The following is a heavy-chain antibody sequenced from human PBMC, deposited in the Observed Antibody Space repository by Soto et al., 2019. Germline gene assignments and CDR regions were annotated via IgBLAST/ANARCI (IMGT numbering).Heavy chain of an antibody. Sequence: PGGSLRLSCAASGSSFSTYGMHWVRQAPGKGLEWMAVISNDGSNKYYADSVKGRFTISRDNSKDTLFLQMNSLRGEDTAIYYCAKVIRADSTSSNFYYYSGMDVWGQGTTVTVSS. CDR2: ISNDGSNK. CDR1: GSSFSTYG. CDR3: AKVIRADSTSSNFYYYSGMDV. V-gene: IGHV3-30*18. D-gene: IGHD6-6*01. J-gene: IGHJ6*02.